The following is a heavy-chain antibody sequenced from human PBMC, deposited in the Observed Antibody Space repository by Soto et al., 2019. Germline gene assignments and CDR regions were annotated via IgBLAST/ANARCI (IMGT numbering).Heavy chain of an antibody. Sequence: QITLKESGPTLAKPTQTLTLTCSFSGFSLSSVGVGVGWIRQPPGKALEWLALIYWDDDKRYSPSLKSRLTITKDTSKNHVVLTMTNSDPVDTATYYCAHTLDWGEGRFDDWGQGTLVTVSS. V-gene: IGHV2-5*02. J-gene: IGHJ4*02. D-gene: IGHD7-27*01. CDR3: AHTLDWGEGRFDD. CDR2: IYWDDDK. CDR1: GFSLSSVGVG.